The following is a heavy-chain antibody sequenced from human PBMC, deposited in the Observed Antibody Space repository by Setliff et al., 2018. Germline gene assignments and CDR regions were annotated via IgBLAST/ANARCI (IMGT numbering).Heavy chain of an antibody. CDR1: GYTFINYC. Sequence: GASVKVSCKTSGYTFINYCLSWMRQAPGQGLEWMGWISGYNGNTDYAQNLQGRVTMTIDTSTSTAYMELRSLRSDDTAVYYCARVPRLEWLLPTFDSWGQGTLVTVSS. V-gene: IGHV1-18*01. CDR3: ARVPRLEWLLPTFDS. CDR2: ISGYNGNT. D-gene: IGHD3-3*01. J-gene: IGHJ4*02.